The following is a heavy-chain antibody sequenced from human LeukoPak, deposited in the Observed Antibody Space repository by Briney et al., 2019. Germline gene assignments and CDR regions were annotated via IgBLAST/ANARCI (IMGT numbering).Heavy chain of an antibody. J-gene: IGHJ4*02. Sequence: PSETLSLTCTVSGDSISGYYWTWVRQPPGEALECIGGIYYTGSTNYNPSLNSRVTISVDTSKNQFALKLSAVAAADTAMYYCARVVGGVGLDYWGQGTLVTVSS. CDR1: GDSISGYY. V-gene: IGHV4-59*01. CDR3: ARVVGGVGLDY. D-gene: IGHD3-16*01. CDR2: IYYTGST.